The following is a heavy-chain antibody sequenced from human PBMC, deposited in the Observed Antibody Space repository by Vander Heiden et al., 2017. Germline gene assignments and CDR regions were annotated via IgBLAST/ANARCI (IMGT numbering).Heavy chain of an antibody. Sequence: SFTSYWIGWVRQMPGKGLEWMGIIYPGDSDTRYSPSFQGQVTISADKSISTAYVQWSSLKASDTAMYYCARRGVNTAASYYFDYWGQGTLVTVSS. D-gene: IGHD5-18*01. J-gene: IGHJ4*02. CDR3: ARRGVNTAASYYFDY. CDR1: SFTSYW. CDR2: IYPGDSDT. V-gene: IGHV5-51*01.